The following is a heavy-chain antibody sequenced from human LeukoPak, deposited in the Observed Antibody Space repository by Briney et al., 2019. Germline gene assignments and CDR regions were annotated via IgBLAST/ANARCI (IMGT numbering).Heavy chain of an antibody. CDR3: ARAKSYYYDSSGYRPAFDI. D-gene: IGHD3-22*01. CDR2: IIPILGIA. Sequence: ASVKVSCKASGGTFSSYAISWVRQAPGQGLEWMGRIIPILGIANYAQKFQGRVTITADKSTSTAYMELSSLRSEDTAVYYCARAKSYYYDSSGYRPAFDIWGQGTMVTVSS. V-gene: IGHV1-69*04. CDR1: GGTFSSYA. J-gene: IGHJ3*02.